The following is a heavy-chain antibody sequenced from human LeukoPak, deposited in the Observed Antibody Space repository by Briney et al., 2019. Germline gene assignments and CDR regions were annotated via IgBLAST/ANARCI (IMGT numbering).Heavy chain of an antibody. Sequence: GGSLRLSCAASGFTFSADWMHWVRHAPGKGLVWVSRVKYDGSTTTYADSVKGRFTISRDNAKNILYLQMNSLRVEDTAVYYCARDLDWLLFDYWGQGTLVTVSS. D-gene: IGHD3-9*01. CDR2: VKYDGSTT. CDR1: GFTFSADW. CDR3: ARDLDWLLFDY. J-gene: IGHJ4*02. V-gene: IGHV3-74*01.